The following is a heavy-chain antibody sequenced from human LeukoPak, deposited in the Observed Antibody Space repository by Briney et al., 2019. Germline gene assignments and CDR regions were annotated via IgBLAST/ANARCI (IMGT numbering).Heavy chain of an antibody. Sequence: GGSLRLSCAASGFTFSSYSMNWVCQAPGKGLEWVSSISSSSSYIYYADSVKGRFTISRDNAKNSLYLQMNSLRAEDTAVYYCAGYCSSTSCLDYWGQGTLVTVSS. CDR1: GFTFSSYS. CDR2: ISSSSSYI. V-gene: IGHV3-21*04. D-gene: IGHD2-2*01. J-gene: IGHJ4*02. CDR3: AGYCSSTSCLDY.